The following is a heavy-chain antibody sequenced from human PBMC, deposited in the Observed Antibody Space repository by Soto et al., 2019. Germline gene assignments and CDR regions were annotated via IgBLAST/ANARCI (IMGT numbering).Heavy chain of an antibody. CDR1: RYSINNNNW. D-gene: IGHD5-12*01. CDR3: TKNSAYALDY. CDR2: LHHGGST. J-gene: IGHJ4*02. Sequence: PSETLSLTCDVSRYSINNNNWWSWVRQPPGGGLEWIGELHHGGSTNYNPSLESRVTFSVDISKNQFFLKLSSVTAAHTAVYYCTKNSAYALDYWGQGTLVTVSS. V-gene: IGHV4-4*02.